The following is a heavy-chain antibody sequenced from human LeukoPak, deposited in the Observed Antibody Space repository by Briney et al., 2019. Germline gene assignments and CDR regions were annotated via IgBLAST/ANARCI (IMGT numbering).Heavy chain of an antibody. V-gene: IGHV4-59*01. CDR1: GGSISSYY. Sequence: SETLSLTCTVSGGSISSYYWSWIRQPPGKGLEWIGYIYYSGSTNYNPSLKSRVTISVDTSKNQFSLKLSSVTAADTAVYYCATYTSTRPYCFDYWGQGTLVTVSS. D-gene: IGHD2/OR15-2a*01. CDR3: ATYTSTRPYCFDY. CDR2: IYYSGST. J-gene: IGHJ4*02.